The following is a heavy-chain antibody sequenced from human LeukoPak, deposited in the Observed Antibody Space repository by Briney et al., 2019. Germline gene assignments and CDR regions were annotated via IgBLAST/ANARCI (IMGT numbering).Heavy chain of an antibody. Sequence: GGSLRLSCAASGFTFSSYAMSWVRQAPGKGLEWVSAISGSGGSTHYADSVKGRFTISRDNSKNTLYLQMNSLRAEDTAVYYCAKDQKYSSSWYDSYYYYGMDVWGQGTTVTVSS. J-gene: IGHJ6*02. CDR1: GFTFSSYA. D-gene: IGHD6-13*01. CDR2: ISGSGGST. V-gene: IGHV3-23*01. CDR3: AKDQKYSSSWYDSYYYYGMDV.